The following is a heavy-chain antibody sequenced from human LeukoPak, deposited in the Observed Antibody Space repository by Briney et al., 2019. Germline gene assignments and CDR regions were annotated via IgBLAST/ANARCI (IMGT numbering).Heavy chain of an antibody. CDR3: ARDPESSSFDL. CDR1: GFSFSTYC. D-gene: IGHD6-13*01. V-gene: IGHV3-7*01. CDR2: IDQGGSVR. J-gene: IGHJ4*02. Sequence: PGRCLRLSCAASGFSFSTYCMSSVRQTPEKGLEFLANIDQGGSVRNYMDSLKGRCTISRDNAKKSLYLEINSLRADDTAVYYCARDPESSSFDLWGRGAVVSVSS.